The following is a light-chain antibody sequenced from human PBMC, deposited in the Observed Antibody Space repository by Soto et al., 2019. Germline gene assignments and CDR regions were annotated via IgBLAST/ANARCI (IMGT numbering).Light chain of an antibody. CDR3: QHYDSYPYT. V-gene: IGKV1-5*03. J-gene: IGKJ2*01. Sequence: DIQMTQSPSTVSASVGDRVTSTCRASQSISTWLAWYQQKPGKAPRLLIYKASSLESGVPSRFTGSGSGTQFTLIIDSLQPDDSATYYCQHYDSYPYTLGQGTKLEI. CDR1: QSISTW. CDR2: KAS.